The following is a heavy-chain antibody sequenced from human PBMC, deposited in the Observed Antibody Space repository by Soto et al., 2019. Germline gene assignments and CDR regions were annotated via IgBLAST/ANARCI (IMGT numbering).Heavy chain of an antibody. V-gene: IGHV5-51*01. CDR3: ARTESGYSYGFADV. Sequence: GGSHEDFCKGFGYNFTNHRIGRVRQIPGKGLEWMGIIYPGDSDTRYSPSFQGQVTISADKSISTAYLQWSSLKASDTAMYYCARTESGYSYGFADVWGQGTTVTVSS. CDR2: IYPGDSDT. D-gene: IGHD5-18*01. J-gene: IGHJ6*02. CDR1: GYNFTNHR.